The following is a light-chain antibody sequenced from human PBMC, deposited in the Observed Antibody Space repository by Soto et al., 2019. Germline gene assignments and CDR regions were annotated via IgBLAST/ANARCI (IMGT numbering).Light chain of an antibody. V-gene: IGLV2-14*01. CDR2: EVS. J-gene: IGLJ1*01. CDR1: SSDVGGYKY. CDR3: CSYTSSSTLYV. Sequence: QSALTQPASVSGSPGQSITISCTGTSSDVGGYKYVSWYQQHPGKAPKLMIYEVSNRPSGVSDRFSGSKSGNTASLTISGLQAEDAADYYCCSYTSSSTLYVFGTGTKLTVL.